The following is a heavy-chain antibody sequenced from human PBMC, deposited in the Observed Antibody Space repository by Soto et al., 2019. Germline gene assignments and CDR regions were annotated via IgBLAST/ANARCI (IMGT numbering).Heavy chain of an antibody. D-gene: IGHD3-9*01. CDR2: IIPIFGTA. J-gene: IGHJ4*02. V-gene: IGHV1-69*13. CDR1: VGTFSSYA. Sequence: GASVTVSCKSSVGTFSSYAISWVRQAPGQGLEWMGGIIPIFGTANYAQKFQGRVTITADEPTSTAYMELSSLRSEDTAVYYCARGLTGYYNTPPSYWGQGTLVTVSS. CDR3: ARGLTGYYNTPPSY.